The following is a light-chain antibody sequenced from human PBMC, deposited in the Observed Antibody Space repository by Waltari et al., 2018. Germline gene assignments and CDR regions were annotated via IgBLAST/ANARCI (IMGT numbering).Light chain of an antibody. CDR2: DVS. J-gene: IGLJ2*01. Sequence: QSVLTQPASVSGSPGQSITISCTGTSSAIGGYNYASWYQQPPRKAPQLMLYDVSRWPSGVSHLFSGSKSGNTASLTISGLQAEDEAHYYCTSYTSTNTVIFGGGTKVTVL. CDR1: SSAIGGYNY. V-gene: IGLV2-14*03. CDR3: TSYTSTNTVI.